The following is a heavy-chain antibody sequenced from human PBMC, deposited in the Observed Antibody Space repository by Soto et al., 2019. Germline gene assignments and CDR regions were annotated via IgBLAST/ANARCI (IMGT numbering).Heavy chain of an antibody. CDR3: VRVNEGVYYDSSGYYDF. Sequence: GASVKVSCKASGYRFSSYGICWVRQAPGQGLQWMGWISTYSGNTNFAQDFRDRLTMTTDTSTNTAYMELRSLRSDGMAVYYCVRVNEGVYYDSSGYYDFWGQGTLVTVSS. J-gene: IGHJ4*02. CDR1: GYRFSSYG. V-gene: IGHV1-18*03. D-gene: IGHD3-22*01. CDR2: ISTYSGNT.